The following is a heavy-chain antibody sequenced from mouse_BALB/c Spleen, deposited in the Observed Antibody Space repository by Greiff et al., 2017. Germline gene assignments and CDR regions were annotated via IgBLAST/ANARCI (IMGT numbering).Heavy chain of an antibody. CDR1: GYTFTSYW. Sequence: VQLQQSGTVLARPGASVKMSCKASGYTFTSYWMHWVKQRPGQGLEWIGAIYPGNSDTSYNQKFKGKAKLTAVTSTSTAYMELSSLTNEDSAVYYCTRCPIYYGYDGYFDVWGAGTTVTVSS. CDR2: IYPGNSDT. J-gene: IGHJ1*01. D-gene: IGHD2-2*01. CDR3: TRCPIYYGYDGYFDV. V-gene: IGHV1-5*01.